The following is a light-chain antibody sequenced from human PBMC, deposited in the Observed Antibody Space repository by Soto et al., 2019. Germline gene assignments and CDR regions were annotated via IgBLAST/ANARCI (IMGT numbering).Light chain of an antibody. CDR2: GPS. Sequence: EIGMTQSPATLSVSPGESAPLSCRGSQGVDRNLAWYQQTAGQAARLLIWGPSTRATGIPARFSRSGYGTEFTLTISRLKYEDFAVYSCQQYTNWPYTFGQGTKLEIK. V-gene: IGKV3-15*01. J-gene: IGKJ2*01. CDR3: QQYTNWPYT. CDR1: QGVDRN.